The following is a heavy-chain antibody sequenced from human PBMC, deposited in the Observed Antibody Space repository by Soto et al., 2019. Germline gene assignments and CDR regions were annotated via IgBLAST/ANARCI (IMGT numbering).Heavy chain of an antibody. V-gene: IGHV3-74*01. J-gene: IGHJ4*02. CDR1: GFTFSNHW. D-gene: IGHD6-13*01. Sequence: PGGSLRLSCAASGFTFSNHWMHWVRQAPGKGLVWVSRINSDGSSINYADSVKGRFTVSRDNAKNTLYLQMNSLRAEDTAVYYCGRISSGSTWYVDYWGQGTLVTVSS. CDR3: GRISSGSTWYVDY. CDR2: INSDGSSI.